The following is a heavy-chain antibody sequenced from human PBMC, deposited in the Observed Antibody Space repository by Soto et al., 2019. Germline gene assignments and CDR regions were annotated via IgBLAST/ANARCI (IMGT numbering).Heavy chain of an antibody. CDR1: GFTFSRYG. V-gene: IGHV3-30-3*01. Sequence: GGSLRLSCAASGFTFSRYGMHWVRQAPGKGLEWVAVISYDGSGKYYADSVKGRFTISKDSSKNTLYLQMNSLRAEDTAVYYCARELTRTLRYFESYAFDIWGQGTMVTVSS. CDR3: ARELTRTLRYFESYAFDI. D-gene: IGHD3-9*01. CDR2: ISYDGSGK. J-gene: IGHJ3*02.